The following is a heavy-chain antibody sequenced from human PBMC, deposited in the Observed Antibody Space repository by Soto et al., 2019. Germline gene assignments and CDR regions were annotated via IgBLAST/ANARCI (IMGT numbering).Heavy chain of an antibody. J-gene: IGHJ3*02. D-gene: IGHD3-9*01. CDR2: FDPEDGET. CDR3: ATDRNYDILTGYPPHAFDI. CDR1: GYTLTELS. V-gene: IGHV1-24*01. Sequence: SVKVSCKVSGYTLTELSMHWVRQAPGKGLEWMGGFDPEDGETIYAQKFQGRVTMTEDTSTDTAYMELSSLRSEDTAVYYCATDRNYDILTGYPPHAFDIWGQGTMVTVSS.